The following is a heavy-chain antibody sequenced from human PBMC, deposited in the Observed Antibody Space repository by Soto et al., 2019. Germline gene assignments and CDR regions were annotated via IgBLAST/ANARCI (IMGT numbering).Heavy chain of an antibody. CDR2: MYYSGST. CDR1: GGSISSVEYY. J-gene: IGHJ4*02. D-gene: IGHD4-17*01. Sequence: QVQLQESGPGLVKPSQTLSLTCTVSGGSISSVEYYWSWIRQHPGKGLEWIGYMYYSGSTYYNPSRKSRVTISVDTSKSQFSLKLSSVTAADTAVYYCARTFDYGYSYYFDYWGQGALVTVSS. CDR3: ARTFDYGYSYYFDY. V-gene: IGHV4-31*03.